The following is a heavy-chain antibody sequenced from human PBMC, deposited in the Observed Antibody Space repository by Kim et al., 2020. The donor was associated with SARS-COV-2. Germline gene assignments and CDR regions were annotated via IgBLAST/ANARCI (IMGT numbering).Heavy chain of an antibody. CDR3: TRDGITMVRD. D-gene: IGHD3-10*01. Sequence: GTTEDAASVKGRFTISRDDSKSFSYLQMNSLKTEDTAVYYCTRDGITMVRDWGQGTLVTVSS. J-gene: IGHJ4*02. CDR2: GTT. V-gene: IGHV3-49*02.